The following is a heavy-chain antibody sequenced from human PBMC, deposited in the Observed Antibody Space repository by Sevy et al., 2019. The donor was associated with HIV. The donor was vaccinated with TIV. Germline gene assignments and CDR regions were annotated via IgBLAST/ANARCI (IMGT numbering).Heavy chain of an antibody. J-gene: IGHJ4*02. V-gene: IGHV4-30-4*01. CDR3: ARGSRREYSFYVLTSPFVY. D-gene: IGHD5-12*01. CDR2: IYYSGST. Sequence: SETLSLTCTVSGGSISSADFYWSWIRQPPGKGLEWIGYIYYSGSTYYNPSLESRVTIPVDTSKHQFSLRLRSVTAADTAVYYCARGSRREYSFYVLTSPFVYWGQGTLVTVSS. CDR1: GGSISSADFY.